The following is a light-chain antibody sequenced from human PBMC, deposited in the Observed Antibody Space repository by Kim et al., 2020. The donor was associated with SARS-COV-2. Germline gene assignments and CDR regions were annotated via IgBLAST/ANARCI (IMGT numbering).Light chain of an antibody. CDR2: EFT. Sequence: QSALTQPPSASGSPGQSVTISCTGTSSDVGGYNYVSWYQQHPGKAPKLMIYEFTKRPSGVPDRFSGSKSGNTASLTVSGLQAEDEADYYCSSYAGSTNFWVFGGGTQLTVL. J-gene: IGLJ3*02. CDR3: SSYAGSTNFWV. V-gene: IGLV2-8*01. CDR1: SSDVGGYNY.